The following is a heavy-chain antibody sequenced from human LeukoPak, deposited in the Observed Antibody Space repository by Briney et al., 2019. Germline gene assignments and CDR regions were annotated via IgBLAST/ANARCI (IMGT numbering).Heavy chain of an antibody. Sequence: SETLSLTCTVSGGSISSYYWSWIRQPPGKGLEWIGYIYYSGSTSYNPSLKSRVTISVDTSKNQFSLKLSSVTAADTAVYYCAREFQYYDILTGYRYYFDYWGQGTLVTVSS. V-gene: IGHV4-59*01. CDR1: GGSISSYY. D-gene: IGHD3-9*01. CDR3: AREFQYYDILTGYRYYFDY. J-gene: IGHJ4*02. CDR2: IYYSGST.